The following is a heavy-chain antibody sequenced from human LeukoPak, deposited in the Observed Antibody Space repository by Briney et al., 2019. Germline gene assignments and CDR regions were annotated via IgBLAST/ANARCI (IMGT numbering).Heavy chain of an antibody. D-gene: IGHD3-16*01. CDR1: GGSINNFY. CDR3: ARGPRLRENYYYGLAV. CDR2: IYPGGST. J-gene: IGHJ6*02. V-gene: IGHV4-4*07. Sequence: SETLSLTCTVSGGSINNFYWSWIRQPAEKGLEWIGRIYPGGSTNYNPSLEGRVTMSADTSKNQFSLKLNSVTAADTAVYYCARGPRLRENYYYGLAVWGQGATVSVS.